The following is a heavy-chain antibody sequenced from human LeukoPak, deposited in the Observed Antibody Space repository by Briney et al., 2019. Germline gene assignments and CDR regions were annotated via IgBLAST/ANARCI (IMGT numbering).Heavy chain of an antibody. CDR1: GFTFSSYA. Sequence: PGGSLRLSCAASGFTFSSYAMSWIRQAPGKGLEWVSYISSSGSTIYYADSVKGRFTISRDNAKNSLYLQMNSLRAEDTAVYYCARDRAPFDIVVVPAAIRSGYYMDVWGKGTTVTVSS. D-gene: IGHD2-2*01. V-gene: IGHV3-11*04. J-gene: IGHJ6*03. CDR2: ISSSGSTI. CDR3: ARDRAPFDIVVVPAAIRSGYYMDV.